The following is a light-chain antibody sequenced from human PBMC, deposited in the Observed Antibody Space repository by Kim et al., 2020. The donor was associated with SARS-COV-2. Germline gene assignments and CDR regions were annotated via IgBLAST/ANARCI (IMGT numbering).Light chain of an antibody. CDR1: QGISTY. CDR2: YAS. CDR3: QQYSNYPCT. Sequence: AAVGDRVTIPCRASQGISTYLTWYQQKPGKAPKLLIYYASNLETGVPSRFSGIGSGTDFTFIISSLQPEDIATYYCQQYSNYPCTFGGGTKVDIK. V-gene: IGKV1-33*01. J-gene: IGKJ4*01.